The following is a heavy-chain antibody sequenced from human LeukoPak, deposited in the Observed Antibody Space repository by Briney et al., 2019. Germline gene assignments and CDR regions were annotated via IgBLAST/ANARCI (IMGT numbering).Heavy chain of an antibody. CDR2: VYNSGNT. D-gene: IGHD3-16*01. J-gene: IGHJ4*02. CDR1: GGSVNNYY. CDR3: ARQSGGVGTKIDY. V-gene: IGHV4-59*08. Sequence: PSETLSLTCTVSGGSVNNYYWTWIRQPPGTGLEWIGYVYNSGNTNYNPSLKSRVTMSVDTSKNQFSLSLNSVTAADTAVYYCARQSGGVGTKIDYWGQGTLVTVSS.